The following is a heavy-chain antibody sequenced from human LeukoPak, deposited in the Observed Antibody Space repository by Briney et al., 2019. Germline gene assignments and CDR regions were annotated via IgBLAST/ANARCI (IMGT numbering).Heavy chain of an antibody. D-gene: IGHD1-14*01. CDR1: GFTVSSNY. V-gene: IGHV3-66*02. CDR3: ARRATGNYYFDY. CDR2: IYSGGST. Sequence: GGSLRLSCAASGFTVSSNYMSWVRQAPGKGLVWVSVIYSGGSTYYADSVKGRFTISRDNSKNTLYLQMNSLRAEDTAVYYCARRATGNYYFDYWGQGTLVTVSS. J-gene: IGHJ4*02.